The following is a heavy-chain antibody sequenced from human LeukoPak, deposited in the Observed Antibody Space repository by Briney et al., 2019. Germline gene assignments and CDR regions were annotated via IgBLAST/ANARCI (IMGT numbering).Heavy chain of an antibody. V-gene: IGHV4-39*07. CDR3: ARDSVQLERRFWGPNWFDP. D-gene: IGHD1-1*01. J-gene: IGHJ5*02. CDR2: IYHSGST. CDR1: GGSIYSRSNY. Sequence: SETLSLTCTVSGGSIYSRSNYWAWIGQPPGKGLEWIGEIYHSGSTNYNPSLKSRVTISVDKSKNQFSLKLSSVTAADTAVYYCARDSVQLERRFWGPNWFDPWGQGTLVTVSS.